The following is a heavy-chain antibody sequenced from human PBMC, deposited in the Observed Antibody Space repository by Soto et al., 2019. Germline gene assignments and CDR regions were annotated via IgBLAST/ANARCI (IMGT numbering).Heavy chain of an antibody. D-gene: IGHD4-17*01. CDR3: ARATTVTTYYYYGMDV. Sequence: SETLSLTCAVSGDSISSGGFSWSWIRQPPGKGLEWIGYIYHSGTSFYNPSLKSRVTISVDTSKNQFSLKLSSVTAADTAVYYCARATTVTTYYYYGMDVWGQGTTVTVSS. CDR1: GDSISSGGFS. V-gene: IGHV4-30-2*05. CDR2: IYHSGTS. J-gene: IGHJ6*02.